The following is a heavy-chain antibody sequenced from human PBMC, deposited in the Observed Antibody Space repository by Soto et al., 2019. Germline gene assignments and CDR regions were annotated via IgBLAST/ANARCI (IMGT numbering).Heavy chain of an antibody. Sequence: QVQLQESGPGLVKPSQTLSLTCAVSGASLSSVGYYWHWIRQHPGKGLEWLGYIFDSGTTYYRPAHNSRLAFSADTSNTLFSLRLTSLTAADTAVYYCASGWQRVTGTYDYGGQGTLVTVSS. D-gene: IGHD1-20*01. V-gene: IGHV4-31*11. J-gene: IGHJ4*02. CDR1: GASLSSVGYY. CDR2: IFDSGTT. CDR3: ASGWQRVTGTYDY.